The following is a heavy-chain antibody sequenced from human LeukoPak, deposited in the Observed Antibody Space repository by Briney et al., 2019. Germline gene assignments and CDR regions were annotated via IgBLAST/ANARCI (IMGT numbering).Heavy chain of an antibody. V-gene: IGHV3-7*01. CDR1: GFTFSYHW. D-gene: IGHD3-22*01. CDR3: ARCGMNYYDSSGFH. Sequence: GGSLTLSCAASGFTFSYHWMTLVRQAPGKGLEWVAHTKDDGTVKNYVDSLKGRFTISSDNARNSLYLQMNSLRAEDTGVYYCARCGMNYYDSSGFHWGQGTLVTVSS. J-gene: IGHJ4*02. CDR2: TKDDGTVK.